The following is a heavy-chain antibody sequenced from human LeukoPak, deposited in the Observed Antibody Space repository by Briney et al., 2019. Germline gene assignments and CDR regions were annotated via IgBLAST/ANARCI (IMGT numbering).Heavy chain of an antibody. D-gene: IGHD2-2*01. CDR2: IYYSGST. J-gene: IGHJ3*02. CDR1: GGSISSYY. Sequence: SETLSLTCTVSGGSISSYYWSWIRQPPGKGLEWIGYIYYSGSTNYNPSLKSRVTISVDTSKNQFSLKLSSVTAAGTAVYYCARLKYQLLADAFDIWGQGTMVTVSS. CDR3: ARLKYQLLADAFDI. V-gene: IGHV4-59*08.